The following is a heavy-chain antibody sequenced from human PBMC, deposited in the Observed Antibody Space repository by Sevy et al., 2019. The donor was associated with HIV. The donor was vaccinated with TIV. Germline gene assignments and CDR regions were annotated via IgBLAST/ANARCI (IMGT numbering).Heavy chain of an antibody. Sequence: GGSLRLSCAASGFTFSTYAMTWVRQAPGKGLEWVSSVSHTGDNIYYADSVRGRFTISRDNSKSTLLLHMGSLRAEDTAVYYCAGRKVGDFWSGSLRGPWAGGPLFDYWGQGTLVTVSS. CDR2: VSHTGDNI. CDR1: GFTFSTYA. J-gene: IGHJ4*02. V-gene: IGHV3-23*01. CDR3: AGRKVGDFWSGSLRGPWAGGPLFDY. D-gene: IGHD3-3*01.